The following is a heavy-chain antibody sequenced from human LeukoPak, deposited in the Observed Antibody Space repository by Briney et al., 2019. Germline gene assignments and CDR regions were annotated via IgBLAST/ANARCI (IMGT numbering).Heavy chain of an antibody. V-gene: IGHV3-30*18. CDR1: GFTFNSYA. CDR2: ISYGGSNK. CDR3: AKDRDSSGWYGFDY. J-gene: IGHJ4*02. Sequence: PGRSLRLSCAAAGFTFNSYAMHWVRHAPGKGLEWVALISYGGSNKYYADSVKGRFTIYRDNSKNTLYLQMNSLRAEDTAVYYCAKDRDSSGWYGFDYWGQGTLVTVSS. D-gene: IGHD6-19*01.